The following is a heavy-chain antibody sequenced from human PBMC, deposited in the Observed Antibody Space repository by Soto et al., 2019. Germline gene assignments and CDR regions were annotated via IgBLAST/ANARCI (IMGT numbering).Heavy chain of an antibody. Sequence: QVHLVQSGPETRTPGASVKVSCKASGYTFIGYYIHWIRQAPGQGLEWMGYINPQTGAPTYAQKVKGSVTMTRDTTLRTAYMELKTLTSNDTAVYYCAKARGISSARLITWFDPWGQGTLVSVSS. CDR3: AKARGISSARLITWFDP. CDR1: GYTFIGYY. D-gene: IGHD2-2*01. CDR2: INPQTGAP. V-gene: IGHV1-2*04. J-gene: IGHJ5*02.